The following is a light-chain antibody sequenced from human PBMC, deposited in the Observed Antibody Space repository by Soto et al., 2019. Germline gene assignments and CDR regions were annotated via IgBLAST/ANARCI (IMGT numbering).Light chain of an antibody. CDR2: DAA. Sequence: DIQMTQSPSTLSASVGDRVTITCRARQSLTSWLAWYQQNPGKAPQLLISDAANLESGVPSRFSGSGSGTEFTLTLSSLQPDDFATYYCQHNNSYSKAFGQGTTVEIK. CDR3: QHNNSYSKA. CDR1: QSLTSW. J-gene: IGKJ1*01. V-gene: IGKV1-5*01.